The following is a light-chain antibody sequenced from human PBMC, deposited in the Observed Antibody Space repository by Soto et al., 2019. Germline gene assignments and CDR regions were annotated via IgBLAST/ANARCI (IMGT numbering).Light chain of an antibody. V-gene: IGLV2-8*01. CDR3: NSYAGSNNWV. CDR1: SSDVGGYNY. J-gene: IGLJ3*02. CDR2: EVS. Sequence: QPVLTQPPSASGSPGQSVTISCTGTSSDVGGYNYVSWYQQHPGKAPKLMIYEVSKRPSGVPDRFSGSKSGNTASLTVSGIQAEDEADYYCNSYAGSNNWVFGGGTKVTVL.